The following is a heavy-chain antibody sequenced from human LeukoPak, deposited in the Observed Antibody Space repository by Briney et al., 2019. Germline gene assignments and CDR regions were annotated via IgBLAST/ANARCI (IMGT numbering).Heavy chain of an antibody. Sequence: SETLSLTCTVSGGSISSYYWSWIRQPPGKGLEWIGYIYYSGSTNYNPSLKSRVTMSVDTSKNQFSLNLSSVTAADTAVYYCARDAYCSGGSCYSGVFHWGQGTLVTVSS. CDR2: IYYSGST. D-gene: IGHD2-15*01. CDR3: ARDAYCSGGSCYSGVFH. V-gene: IGHV4-59*01. J-gene: IGHJ4*02. CDR1: GGSISSYY.